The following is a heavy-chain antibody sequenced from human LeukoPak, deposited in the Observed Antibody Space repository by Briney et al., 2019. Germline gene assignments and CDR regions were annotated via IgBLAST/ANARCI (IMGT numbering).Heavy chain of an antibody. CDR2: INTDGTAT. D-gene: IGHD1-1*01. J-gene: IGHJ4*02. Sequence: GGSLRLSCAASGFTFSTYWMHWVRQAPGKGLVWVSRINTDGTATTYADSVKGRFTISRDNAKNTLHLQMNSLRVEDTAVYYCVSDHTGHDDYWGQGTLVTVSS. V-gene: IGHV3-74*01. CDR1: GFTFSTYW. CDR3: VSDHTGHDDY.